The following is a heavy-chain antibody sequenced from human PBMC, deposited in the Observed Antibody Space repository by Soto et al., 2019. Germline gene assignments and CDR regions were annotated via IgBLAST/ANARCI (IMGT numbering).Heavy chain of an antibody. Sequence: EVQLVESGGGLVKPGGSLRLSCAASGFTFSSYSMNWVRQAPGKGLEWVSSISSSSSYIYYADPVKGRFTISRDNAKNSLYLQMNRLRAADPAVYYCASVTTHSSTSSPDYSGQGPLVTVSS. D-gene: IGHD6-6*01. CDR3: ASVTTHSSTSSPDY. CDR2: ISSSSSYI. V-gene: IGHV3-21*01. CDR1: GFTFSSYS. J-gene: IGHJ4*01.